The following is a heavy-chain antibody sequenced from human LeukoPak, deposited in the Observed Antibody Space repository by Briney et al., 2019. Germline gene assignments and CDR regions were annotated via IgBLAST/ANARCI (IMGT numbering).Heavy chain of an antibody. J-gene: IGHJ5*02. CDR2: ISTTSTYT. CDR3: ARDWYCSSSICYTDRNWFDP. V-gene: IGHV3-21*04. CDR1: GFTFSSYA. D-gene: IGHD2-2*02. Sequence: GGSLRLSCTVSGFTFSSYAMSWVRQAPGKGLEWVSYISTTSTYTDYADSVKGRFTISRDNAKNLLYLQMNSLRPEDTAAYYCARDWYCSSSICYTDRNWFDPWGQGTLVTVPS.